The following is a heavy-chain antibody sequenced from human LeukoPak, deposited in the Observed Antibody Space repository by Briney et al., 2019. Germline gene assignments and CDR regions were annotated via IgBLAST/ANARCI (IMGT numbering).Heavy chain of an antibody. CDR3: ASLLYYYDSSGTDY. D-gene: IGHD3-22*01. Sequence: SETLSLTCAVYGGSFSGYYWSWIRQPPGKGLEWIGEINHSGSTNYNPSLKSRVTISVDTSKNQFSLKLSSVTAADTAVYYCASLLYYYDSSGTDYWGQGTLVTVSS. CDR1: GGSFSGYY. V-gene: IGHV4-34*01. CDR2: INHSGST. J-gene: IGHJ4*02.